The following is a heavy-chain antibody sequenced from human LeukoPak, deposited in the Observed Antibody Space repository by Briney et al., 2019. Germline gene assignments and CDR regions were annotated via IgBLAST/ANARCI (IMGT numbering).Heavy chain of an antibody. CDR3: ARDLIGRYTSDY. CDR1: GFTFSDYN. CDR2: MSPDGNKK. V-gene: IGHV3-30-3*01. D-gene: IGHD3-10*01. J-gene: IGHJ4*02. Sequence: QPGRSLRLSCAASGFTFSDYNMHWVRQAPGKGLDWVALMSPDGNKKYYADSVKGRFTISRDNSKNTVDLQLNSLRAEDTAVYYCARDLIGRYTSDYCGQGTLVTVSS.